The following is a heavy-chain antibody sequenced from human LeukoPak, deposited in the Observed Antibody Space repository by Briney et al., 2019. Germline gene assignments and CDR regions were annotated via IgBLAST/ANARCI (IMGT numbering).Heavy chain of an antibody. CDR2: ISIGSTYV. V-gene: IGHV3-21*01. CDR3: ARGVSGATALDF. Sequence: GGSLRLSCTATGLTVSTYSMNWVRQAPGKGLEWVSYISIGSTYVYYADSVKDRFTVSRDNAKNSLVLQMNSLRAEDTAVYYCARGVSGATALDFWGQGTLVTVSS. D-gene: IGHD4/OR15-4a*01. J-gene: IGHJ4*02. CDR1: GLTVSTYS.